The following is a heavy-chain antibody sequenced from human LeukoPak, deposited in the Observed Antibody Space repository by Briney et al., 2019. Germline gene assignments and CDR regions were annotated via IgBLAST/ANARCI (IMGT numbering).Heavy chain of an antibody. D-gene: IGHD3-10*01. CDR1: GGSISSYY. J-gene: IGHJ6*03. V-gene: IGHV4-59*01. CDR2: IYYSGST. Sequence: SETLPLTCTVSGGSISSYYWSWIRQPPGKGLEWIGYIYYSGSTNYNPSLKSRVTISVDTSKNQFSLKLSSVTAADTAVYYCARDLGRYYGSGSYREYYYYYMDVWGKGTTVTVSS. CDR3: ARDLGRYYGSGSYREYYYYYMDV.